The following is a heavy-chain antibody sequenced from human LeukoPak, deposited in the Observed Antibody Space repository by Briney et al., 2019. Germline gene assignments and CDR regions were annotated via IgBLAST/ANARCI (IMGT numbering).Heavy chain of an antibody. J-gene: IGHJ4*02. Sequence: SETLSLTCAVYGGSFSGYYWSWIRQPPGKGLEWIGEINHSGSTNYNPSLKSRVTISVDTSKNQFPLKLSSVTAADTAVYYCARGTNSDSSGFYPGYWGQGTLVTVSS. D-gene: IGHD3-22*01. CDR1: GGSFSGYY. CDR2: INHSGST. V-gene: IGHV4-34*01. CDR3: ARGTNSDSSGFYPGY.